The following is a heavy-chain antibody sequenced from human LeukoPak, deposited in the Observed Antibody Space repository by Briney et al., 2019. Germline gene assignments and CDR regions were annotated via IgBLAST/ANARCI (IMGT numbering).Heavy chain of an antibody. CDR2: INPNSGGT. Sequence: ASVKVSCKASGYTFTGYYMHWVRQAPGQGLEWMGWINPNSGGTNYAQKFQGRVTMTRDTSISTAYMELSRLRSDDTAVYYCAKDRVAAALYYYMDVWGKGTTVTVSS. J-gene: IGHJ6*03. D-gene: IGHD6-13*01. V-gene: IGHV1-2*02. CDR1: GYTFTGYY. CDR3: AKDRVAAALYYYMDV.